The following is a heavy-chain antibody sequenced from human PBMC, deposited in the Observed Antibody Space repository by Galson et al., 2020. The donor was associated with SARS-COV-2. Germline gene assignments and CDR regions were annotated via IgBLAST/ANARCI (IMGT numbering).Heavy chain of an antibody. D-gene: IGHD6-19*01. J-gene: IGHJ6*02. CDR3: ATASAVAGTYGGWYYYYGMDV. CDR2: FDPEDGET. Sequence: ASVKVSCKVSGYTLTELSMHWVRQAPGKGLEWMGVFDPEDGETIYAQKFQGRVTMTEDTSTDTAYMELSSLRSEDTAVYYCATASAVAGTYGGWYYYYGMDVWGQGTTVTVSS. V-gene: IGHV1-24*01. CDR1: GYTLTELS.